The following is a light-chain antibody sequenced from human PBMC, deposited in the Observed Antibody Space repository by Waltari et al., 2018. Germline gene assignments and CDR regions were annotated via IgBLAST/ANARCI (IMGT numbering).Light chain of an antibody. Sequence: DIQVTQSPSTLSASVGDRVTITCRASQSIVVWLAWYQQKPGKAPKLLIYDASNLETGVPSRFSGSGSGTDFTFTISSLQPEDIATYYCQQYDNLLPYTFGQGTKLEIK. CDR2: DAS. V-gene: IGKV1-33*01. J-gene: IGKJ2*01. CDR1: QSIVVW. CDR3: QQYDNLLPYT.